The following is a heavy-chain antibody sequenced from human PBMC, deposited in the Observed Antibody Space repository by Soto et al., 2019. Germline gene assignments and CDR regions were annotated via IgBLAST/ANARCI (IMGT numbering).Heavy chain of an antibody. V-gene: IGHV4-30-2*01. CDR2: IYYSGST. CDR1: GGSISSVGYS. J-gene: IGHJ4*02. Sequence: SETLSLTCAVSGGSISSVGYSWNWIRQPPGKGLEWIGYIYYSGSTYYNPSLKSRVTISVDRSKNQVSLNLTSVTAADTAVYFCARLGGYYQALDHWSQGTLVTVSS. D-gene: IGHD3-3*01. CDR3: ARLGGYYQALDH.